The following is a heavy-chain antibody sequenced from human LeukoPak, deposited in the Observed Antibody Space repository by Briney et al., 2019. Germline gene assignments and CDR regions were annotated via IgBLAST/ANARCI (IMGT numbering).Heavy chain of an antibody. Sequence: GGSLRLSCAASGFTLSSYAMSWVRQGPGKGLEWVSAISVSGNTYHADSVKGRFTISRDSSKNTLYLQMNSLRAEDTAVYYCAELGITMIGGVWGKGTTVTISS. CDR2: ISVSGNT. V-gene: IGHV3-23*01. J-gene: IGHJ6*04. D-gene: IGHD3-10*02. CDR3: AELGITMIGGV. CDR1: GFTLSSYA.